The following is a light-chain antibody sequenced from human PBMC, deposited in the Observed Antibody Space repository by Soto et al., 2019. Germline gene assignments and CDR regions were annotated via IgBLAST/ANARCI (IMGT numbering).Light chain of an antibody. Sequence: QSALTQPPSVSGSPGQSVTISCTGTGSDFGRYNRVSWYQHTPGTAPKLLIYEVTNRPSGVPDRFSGSRSGNTASLTISGLQAEDDADYYCSSVTTSDTWVLGGGTKLTVL. V-gene: IGLV2-18*02. J-gene: IGLJ3*02. CDR1: GSDFGRYNR. CDR2: EVT. CDR3: SSVTTSDTWV.